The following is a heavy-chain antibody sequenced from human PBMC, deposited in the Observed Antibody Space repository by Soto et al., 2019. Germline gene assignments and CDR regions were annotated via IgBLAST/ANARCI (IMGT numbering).Heavy chain of an antibody. CDR3: EHTSGIDAQWLVRRRGGNYFDY. Sequence: QITLKESGPTLVKPTQTLTLTCTFSGFSLSTSGVGVGWIRQPPGKALEWLALIYWDDDKRYSPSLKSRLTITKNTTKNKEVLTMTNMDPVDTATYYFEHTSGIDAQWLVRRRGGNYFDYGGQGPLVTVAS. D-gene: IGHD6-19*01. V-gene: IGHV2-5*02. CDR1: GFSLSTSGVG. J-gene: IGHJ4*02. CDR2: IYWDDDK.